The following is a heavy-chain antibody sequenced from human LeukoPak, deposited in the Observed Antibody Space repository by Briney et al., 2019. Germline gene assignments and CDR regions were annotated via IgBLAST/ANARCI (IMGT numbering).Heavy chain of an antibody. CDR2: FDPEDGET. CDR3: ATGYCSSTSCSYWYFDL. J-gene: IGHJ2*01. D-gene: IGHD2-2*01. V-gene: IGHV1-24*01. CDR1: GYTLTELS. Sequence: ASVKVSCKVSGYTLTELSMHWVRQAPGKGLEWMGGFDPEDGETIYAQKFQGRVTMTEDTSTDTAYMELSSLRSEDTAVYYCATGYCSSTSCSYWYFDLWGRGTLVTVSS.